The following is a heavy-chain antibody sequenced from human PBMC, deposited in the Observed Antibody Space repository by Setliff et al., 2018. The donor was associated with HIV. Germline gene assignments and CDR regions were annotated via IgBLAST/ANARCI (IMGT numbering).Heavy chain of an antibody. CDR2: LSPSGTT. V-gene: IGHV4-34*01. CDR1: GGSFSNYY. D-gene: IGHD3-10*01. Sequence: SETLSLTCTVYGGSFSNYYTNWIRQPPGKGLEWIGELSPSGTTKYNPSLKSRVTISIDTSKNQFSLKLNSVTAADTAVYYCGRLSGLPGVWANDHWGQGTLVTVSS. CDR3: GRLSGLPGVWANDH. J-gene: IGHJ4*02.